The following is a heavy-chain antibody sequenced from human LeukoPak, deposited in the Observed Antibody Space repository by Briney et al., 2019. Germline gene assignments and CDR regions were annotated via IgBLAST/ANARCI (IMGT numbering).Heavy chain of an antibody. CDR1: GSSFTSYW. CDR2: IYPGDSDT. V-gene: IGHV5-51*01. CDR3: ARWHDYGDHGYFQH. D-gene: IGHD4-17*01. J-gene: IGHJ1*01. Sequence: GASLKISCKGSGSSFTSYWIGWVRPMPGKGLEWMGIIYPGDSDTRYSPSFQGQVTISADKSISTAYLQWSSLKASDTAMYYCARWHDYGDHGYFQHWGQGTLVTVSS.